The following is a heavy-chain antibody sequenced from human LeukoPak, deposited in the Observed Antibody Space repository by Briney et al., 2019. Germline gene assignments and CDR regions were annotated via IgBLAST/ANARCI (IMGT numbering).Heavy chain of an antibody. CDR2: INAGNDNK. CDR3: ARGESVNLGFDY. CDR1: GYTFTSYA. D-gene: IGHD1-14*01. J-gene: IGHJ4*02. V-gene: IGHV1-3*01. Sequence: ASVKVSCKASGYTFTSYALHWVRQAPGRRLEWMGWINAGNDNKKYSQKFQGRVTITRDTSASAAYMELSSLRSEDTAVYYCARGESVNLGFDYWGQGTLVTVSS.